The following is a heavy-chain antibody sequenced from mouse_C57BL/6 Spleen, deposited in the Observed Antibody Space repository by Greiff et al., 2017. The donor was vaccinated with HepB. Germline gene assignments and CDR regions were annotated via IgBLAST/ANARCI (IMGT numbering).Heavy chain of an antibody. J-gene: IGHJ1*03. D-gene: IGHD1-1*01. CDR2: ISDGGSYT. CDR3: ASRLYYYGSSPWYFDV. CDR1: GFTFSSYA. Sequence: EVKLVESGGGLVKPGGSLKLSCAASGFTFSSYAMSWVRQTPEKRLEWVATISDGGSYTSYPDNVKGRFTISRDNAKNNLYLQMSHLKSEDTAMYYCASRLYYYGSSPWYFDVWGTGTTVTVSS. V-gene: IGHV5-4*03.